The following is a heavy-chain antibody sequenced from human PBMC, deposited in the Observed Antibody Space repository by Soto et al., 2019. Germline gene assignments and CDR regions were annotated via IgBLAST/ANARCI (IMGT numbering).Heavy chain of an antibody. CDR1: GYTFTSYA. J-gene: IGHJ4*02. D-gene: IGHD6-19*01. Sequence: ASVKVSCKASGYTFTSYAMHWVRQAPGQRLEWMGWINAGNGNTKYSQKFQGRVTITRDTSASTAYMELSSLRSEDTAVYYCARGAKGGSGWSRGPVEYYFDYWGQGTLVTVSS. V-gene: IGHV1-3*01. CDR2: INAGNGNT. CDR3: ARGAKGGSGWSRGPVEYYFDY.